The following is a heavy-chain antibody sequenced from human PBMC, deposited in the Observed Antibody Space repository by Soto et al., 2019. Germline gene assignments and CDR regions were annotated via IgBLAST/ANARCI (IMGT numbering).Heavy chain of an antibody. V-gene: IGHV2-5*02. CDR3: AHSSMIVVAPPYFDY. CDR1: GFSLSTRGVG. J-gene: IGHJ4*02. Sequence: SGPTLVNPTQTLTLTCTLCGFSLSTRGVGVGRIRQPPGKALEWLALIYWDDDKRYSPSLKSRLTICKDTSKNQVVITMTNMDPLDTATYCCAHSSMIVVAPPYFDYWGQGTLVTVSS. D-gene: IGHD3-22*01. CDR2: IYWDDDK.